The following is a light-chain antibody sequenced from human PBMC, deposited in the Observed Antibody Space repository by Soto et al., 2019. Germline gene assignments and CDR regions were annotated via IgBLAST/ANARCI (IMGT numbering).Light chain of an antibody. CDR2: GAS. V-gene: IGKV3-15*01. J-gene: IGKJ4*01. Sequence: EIVMTQSPATLSVSPGASSTLSGRASQSVSSNLAWYQQKPGQAPRLLIYGASTRATGTPVRFSGSGSGTEFTLAVSSLQSEDFAVYYCQQFSSYPLTVGGGNKVDI. CDR1: QSVSSN. CDR3: QQFSSYPLT.